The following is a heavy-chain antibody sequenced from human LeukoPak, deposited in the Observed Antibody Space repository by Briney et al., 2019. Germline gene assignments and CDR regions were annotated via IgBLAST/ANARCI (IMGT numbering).Heavy chain of an antibody. CDR1: GYSCTNFW. D-gene: IGHD3-3*01. V-gene: IGHV5-51*01. Sequence: GESLKISCKGSGYSCTNFWIGWVRQMPGKGLEWMGIIYPGDSDTRYSPSFQGQVTISADKSISTAYLQWSSLKASDTAMYYCARSEGFLEWLLPYYFDYWGQGTLVTVSS. J-gene: IGHJ4*02. CDR3: ARSEGFLEWLLPYYFDY. CDR2: IYPGDSDT.